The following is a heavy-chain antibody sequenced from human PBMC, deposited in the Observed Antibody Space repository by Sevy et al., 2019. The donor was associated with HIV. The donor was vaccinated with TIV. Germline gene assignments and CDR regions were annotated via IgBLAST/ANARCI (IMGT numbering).Heavy chain of an antibody. CDR1: GASITTNY. J-gene: IGHJ4*02. CDR2: IYNRGNTDYKT. CDR3: ARAVFSTSGTYYFDY. V-gene: IGHV4-4*07. Sequence: SETLSLTCIVSGASITTNYWSWIRQPAGKGLELIGRIYNRGNTDYKTNYNPSLESRVSMSIDTSKNQFSLNLSSVTVADTAVYYCARAVFSTSGTYYFDYWGQGTLVTVSS. D-gene: IGHD5-12*01.